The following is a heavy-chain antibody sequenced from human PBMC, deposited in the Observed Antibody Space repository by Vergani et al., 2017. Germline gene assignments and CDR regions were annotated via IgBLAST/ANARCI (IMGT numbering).Heavy chain of an antibody. CDR1: GFTSAGYA. CDR2: ISWNSNSI. D-gene: IGHD6-6*01. V-gene: IGHV3-9*02. CDR3: AKDLGTSYGGGWFDP. Sequence: EVQLEESGGGLVLPGRSLRLSCVASGFTSAGYAMHWVRQAPGKGLEWVSGISWNSNSIGYADSVKGRFTISRDNSKNSLYLQMNSLRAEDTALYYCAKDLGTSYGGGWFDPWCQGTLVTVSS. J-gene: IGHJ5*02.